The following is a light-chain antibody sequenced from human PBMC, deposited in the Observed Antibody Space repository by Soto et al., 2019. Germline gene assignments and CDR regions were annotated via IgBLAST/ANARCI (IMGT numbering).Light chain of an antibody. J-gene: IGLJ2*01. V-gene: IGLV6-57*04. CDR2: EDN. Sequence: NFMLTQPHSVSESPGKTVTISGPPTRGSFASSYVHWYQQRPGSVPTTLIYEDNERPSGIPGRFSGSIDSSSNSASLTISGLRTEDEADYYCQSYDRSSPVVFGGGTKLTVL. CDR1: RGSFASSY. CDR3: QSYDRSSPVV.